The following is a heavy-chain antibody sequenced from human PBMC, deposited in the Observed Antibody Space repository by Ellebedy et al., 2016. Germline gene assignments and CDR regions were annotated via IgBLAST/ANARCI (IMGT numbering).Heavy chain of an antibody. CDR1: GFTFRSYD. CDR2: IGTAGDT. J-gene: IGHJ4*02. CDR3: ARVRFGDTAVDY. Sequence: GGSLRLSCAASGFTFRSYDMHWVRQATGNGLEWASAIGTAGDTSYPGSVKGRFTISRENAKNSLYLQMNSLRAEDTAVYYCARVRFGDTAVDYWGQGTLVTVSS. D-gene: IGHD5-18*01. V-gene: IGHV3-13*01.